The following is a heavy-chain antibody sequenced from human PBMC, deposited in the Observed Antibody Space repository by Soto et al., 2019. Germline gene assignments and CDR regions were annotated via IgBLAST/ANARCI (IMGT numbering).Heavy chain of an antibody. D-gene: IGHD6-19*01. CDR3: ATAVAGAY. V-gene: IGHV3-30*03. Sequence: QVQLVESGGGVVQPGRSLRLSCAASGFIFSNYGMHWVRQAPGKGLEWLAIISNDGTDKIYADSVKGRFSVSRDNSKSTLSLQMISLRSDDTALYYCATAVAGAYWGHGTLVTVSS. J-gene: IGHJ4*01. CDR2: ISNDGTDK. CDR1: GFIFSNYG.